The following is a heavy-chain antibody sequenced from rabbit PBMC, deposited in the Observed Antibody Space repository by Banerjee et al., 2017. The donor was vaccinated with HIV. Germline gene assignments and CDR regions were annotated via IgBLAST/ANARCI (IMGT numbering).Heavy chain of an antibody. CDR3: ARGPNNAAYWGIYFNL. CDR2: IYVGSSGST. D-gene: IGHD6-1*01. CDR1: GLDFSSNA. Sequence: QSLEESGGDLVKPGASLTLTCKASGLDFSSNAMCWVRQAPGKGLEWIACIYVGSSGSTYYANWAKGRFTISKTSSTTVTLQMTSLTAADTATYFCARGPNNAAYWGIYFNLWGQGTLVTVS. V-gene: IGHV1S40*01. J-gene: IGHJ4*01.